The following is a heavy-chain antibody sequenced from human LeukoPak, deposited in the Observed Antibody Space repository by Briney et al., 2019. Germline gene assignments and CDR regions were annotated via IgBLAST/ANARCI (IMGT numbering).Heavy chain of an antibody. CDR2: IYYSGST. D-gene: IGHD1-14*01. J-gene: IGHJ4*02. Sequence: SETLSLTCTVSGGSISSYYWSWIRQPPGKGLEWIGYIYYSGSTNYNPSLKSRVTISVDTSKNQFSLKLSSVTAADTAVYYCARDPLNRRWGSFHFDIWGQGSLVTVSS. CDR3: ARDPLNRRWGSFHFDI. V-gene: IGHV4-59*01. CDR1: GGSISSYY.